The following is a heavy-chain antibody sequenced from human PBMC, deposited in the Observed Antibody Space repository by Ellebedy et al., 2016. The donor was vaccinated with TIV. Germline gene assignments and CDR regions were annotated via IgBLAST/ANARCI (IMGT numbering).Heavy chain of an antibody. CDR3: ARDMSGGSNWFDP. J-gene: IGHJ5*02. Sequence: AASVKVSCKASGYTFTGYYMHWVRQVPGQGLEWMGWINPNSGGTRYAQKFQGRVTMTRDTSIRTVYMELSRLTSDDTAVYYCARDMSGGSNWFDPWGQGTLVTVSS. V-gene: IGHV1-2*02. D-gene: IGHD4-23*01. CDR1: GYTFTGYY. CDR2: INPNSGGT.